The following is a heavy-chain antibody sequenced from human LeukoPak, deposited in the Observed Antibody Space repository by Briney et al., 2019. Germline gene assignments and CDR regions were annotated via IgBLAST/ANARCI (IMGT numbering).Heavy chain of an antibody. CDR3: ARGRGSSWYFDY. CDR1: GFAFSRYG. Sequence: GGSLRLSCAASGFAFSRYGMHWVRQAPGKGLEWVAVIWDDGSNQKYADSVKGRFTISRDNSKNKLYLQMNSLRAEDTAVYYCARGRGSSWYFDYWGQGTLVTVSS. V-gene: IGHV3-33*01. CDR2: IWDDGSNQ. D-gene: IGHD6-13*01. J-gene: IGHJ4*02.